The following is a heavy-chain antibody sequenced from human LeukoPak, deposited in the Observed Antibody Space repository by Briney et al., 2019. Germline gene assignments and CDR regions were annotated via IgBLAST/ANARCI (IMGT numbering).Heavy chain of an antibody. V-gene: IGHV3-48*03. J-gene: IGHJ5*02. CDR2: ISSSSSTI. CDR3: ARGRPYYDISAGWFDP. Sequence: GGSLRLSCAASGFTFSSYEMNWVRQAPGKGLEWVSYISSSSSTIYYADSVKGRFTISRDNAKNSLYLQMNSLRAEDTAVYYCARGRPYYDISAGWFDPWGQGTLVTVSS. D-gene: IGHD3-9*01. CDR1: GFTFSSYE.